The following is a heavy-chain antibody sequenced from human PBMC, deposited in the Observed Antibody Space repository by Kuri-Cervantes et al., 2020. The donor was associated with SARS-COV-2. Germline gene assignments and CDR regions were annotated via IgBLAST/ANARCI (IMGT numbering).Heavy chain of an antibody. CDR3: ASEVIPNPSEKYAYYGLDV. Sequence: GGSLRLSCAVSGFTFRSYWMSWVRQAPGKGLEWVSYISSSSSTIHYADSVKGRFTISRDNAKKSLFLQMNSLRAEDTAVYYCASEVIPNPSEKYAYYGLDVWGQGTTVTVSS. J-gene: IGHJ6*02. CDR2: ISSSSSTI. D-gene: IGHD1-26*01. V-gene: IGHV3-48*01. CDR1: GFTFRSYW.